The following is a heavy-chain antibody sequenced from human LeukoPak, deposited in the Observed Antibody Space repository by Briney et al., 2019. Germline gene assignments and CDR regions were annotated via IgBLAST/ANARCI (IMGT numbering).Heavy chain of an antibody. CDR2: INHSGST. CDR3: ARVPGYSSRLNLGHLDY. V-gene: IGHV4-34*01. Sequence: SETLSLTCAVYGGSFSGYYWSWIRQPPGKGLEWIGEINHSGSTNYNPSLKSRVTISVDTSKNQFSLKLSSVTAADTAVYYCARVPGYSSRLNLGHLDYWGQGTLATVSS. D-gene: IGHD6-13*01. J-gene: IGHJ4*02. CDR1: GGSFSGYY.